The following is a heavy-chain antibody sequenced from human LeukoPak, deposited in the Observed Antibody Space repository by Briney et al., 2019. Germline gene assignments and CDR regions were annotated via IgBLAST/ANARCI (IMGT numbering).Heavy chain of an antibody. CDR3: AKDHGTTARYYYYYMDV. CDR1: GFTFSSYG. D-gene: IGHD1-7*01. Sequence: GSLRLSCAASGFTFSSYGMHWVRQAPGKGLEWVAFIRYDGSNKYYADSVKGRFTISRDNSKNTLYLQMNSLRAEDTAVYYCAKDHGTTARYYYYYMDVWGKGTTVTVSS. J-gene: IGHJ6*03. V-gene: IGHV3-30*02. CDR2: IRYDGSNK.